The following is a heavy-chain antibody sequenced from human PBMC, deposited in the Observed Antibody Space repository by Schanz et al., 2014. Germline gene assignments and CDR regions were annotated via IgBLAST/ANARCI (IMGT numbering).Heavy chain of an antibody. Sequence: QVQLQQWGAGLLKPSETLSLICVINGGSFSAYHWSWLRQSPGKGPEWIGEISHDGTTNYNPSLKSRFTISGDPSKNQFSLNLTSVTAADTAVYYCASRRRMGISMVRGILKGWFDPWGQGTLVTVSS. CDR1: GGSFSAYH. D-gene: IGHD3-10*01. V-gene: IGHV4-34*02. CDR2: ISHDGTT. J-gene: IGHJ5*02. CDR3: ASRRRMGISMVRGILKGWFDP.